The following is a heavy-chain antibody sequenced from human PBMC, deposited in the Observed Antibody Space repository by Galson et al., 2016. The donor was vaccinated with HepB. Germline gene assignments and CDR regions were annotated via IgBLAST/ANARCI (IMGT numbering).Heavy chain of an antibody. Sequence: SLRLSCAASGFIFSVCGMNWVRQAPGKGLEWVSYISSSGNPIYYADSVKGRFIVSRDNAKNSLYLQMSGLRAEDTAIYYCVRAVYDILTGYSLDYWGQGTLVTVSS. J-gene: IGHJ4*02. CDR2: ISSSGNPI. D-gene: IGHD3-9*01. CDR1: GFIFSVCG. V-gene: IGHV3-48*03. CDR3: VRAVYDILTGYSLDY.